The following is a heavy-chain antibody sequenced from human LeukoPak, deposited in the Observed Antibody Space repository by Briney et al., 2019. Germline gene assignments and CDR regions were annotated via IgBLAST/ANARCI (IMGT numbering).Heavy chain of an antibody. CDR1: GFTFDDYA. Sequence: PGRSLRLSCAASGFTFDDYAMHWVRQAPGKGLEWVSGISWNSVSIAYADSVKGRFTISRDNAKNSLYLEMNSLRTDDTALYYCAKDIGSTSRYLGNWGQGTLVTVSS. CDR2: ISWNSVSI. V-gene: IGHV3-9*01. J-gene: IGHJ4*02. D-gene: IGHD2-2*01. CDR3: AKDIGSTSRYLGN.